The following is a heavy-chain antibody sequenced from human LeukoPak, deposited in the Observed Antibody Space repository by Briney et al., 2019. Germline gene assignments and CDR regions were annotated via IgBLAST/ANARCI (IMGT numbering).Heavy chain of an antibody. J-gene: IGHJ4*02. CDR3: ARDVFGAYYYDSSGYLSGANFDY. V-gene: IGHV3-23*01. D-gene: IGHD3-22*01. CDR2: VSGSGHST. CDR1: GFTFSIYA. Sequence: GGSLRLSCAASGFTFSIYAMSWVRQAPGKGLEWVSTVSGSGHSTFYADSVKGRFTISRDNAKNSLYLQMNSLRAEDTAVYYCARDVFGAYYYDSSGYLSGANFDYWGQGTLVTVSS.